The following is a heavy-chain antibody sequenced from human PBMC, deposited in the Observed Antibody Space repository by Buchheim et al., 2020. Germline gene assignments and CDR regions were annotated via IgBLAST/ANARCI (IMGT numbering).Heavy chain of an antibody. CDR3: ARKDTAMALWVDY. CDR1: GFTFSSNS. V-gene: IGHV3-48*04. Sequence: EVQLVESGGGLVQPGGSLRLSCAASGFTFSSNSMNWVRQAPGKGLEWVSYISSSGSTIYYADSVKGRFTISRDNAKNSLYLQMNSLRAEDTAVYYCARKDTAMALWVDYWGQGTL. D-gene: IGHD5-18*01. J-gene: IGHJ4*02. CDR2: ISSSGSTI.